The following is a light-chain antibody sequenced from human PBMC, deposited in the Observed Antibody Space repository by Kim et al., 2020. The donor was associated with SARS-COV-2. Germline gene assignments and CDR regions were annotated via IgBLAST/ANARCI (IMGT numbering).Light chain of an antibody. CDR3: SSKTTNNKRLL. Sequence: QSINISCSGTTSDVDSCDCDSWYQQHPAKAPKLIICDVGKRPSGVSNRFSGSKSGNTASLTISGLQAEDEAAYYCSSKTTNNKRLLFGGGTQLTVL. J-gene: IGLJ2*01. V-gene: IGLV2-14*03. CDR2: DVG. CDR1: TSDVDSCDC.